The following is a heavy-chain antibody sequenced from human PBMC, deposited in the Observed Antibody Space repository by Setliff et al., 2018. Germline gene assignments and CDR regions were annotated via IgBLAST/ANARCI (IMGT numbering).Heavy chain of an antibody. J-gene: IGHJ4*02. CDR1: GGSINSGSYF. D-gene: IGHD6-19*01. Sequence: SETLSLTCTVSGGSINSGSYFWAWIRQHPGKGLEWIGYIYYSGSTSYYNPSLKSRVTISVDTSKNQFSLKLSSVTAADTAVYYCARGRAGHSGHWGQGTLVTVSS. V-gene: IGHV4-31*02. CDR2: IYYSGSTS. CDR3: ARGRAGHSGH.